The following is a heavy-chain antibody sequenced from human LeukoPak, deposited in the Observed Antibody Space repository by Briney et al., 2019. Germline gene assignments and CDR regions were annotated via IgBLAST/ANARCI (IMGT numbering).Heavy chain of an antibody. D-gene: IGHD3-22*01. CDR1: GVSFSGYY. J-gene: IGHJ4*02. Sequence: SETLSLTCAGYGVSFSGYYWSWLRQPPGKGLEWIGEINHSGSTNYNPSLKSRVTISVDTSKNQFSLKLSSVPAADTAVYYCARGTLERYYDSSGSPRGYYFDYWGQGTLVTVSS. CDR3: ARGTLERYYDSSGSPRGYYFDY. CDR2: INHSGST. V-gene: IGHV4-34*01.